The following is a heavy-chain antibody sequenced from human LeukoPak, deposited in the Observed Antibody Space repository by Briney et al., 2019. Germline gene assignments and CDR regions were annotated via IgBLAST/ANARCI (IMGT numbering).Heavy chain of an antibody. V-gene: IGHV1-18*01. CDR3: ALSRASYYYGSEDNWFDP. Sequence: ASVMVSCKAPGYTFTSYGISWVRQALGQGLEWMGWISAYNGNTNYAQKLQGRVTMTTDTSTSTAYMELRSLRSDDTAVYYCALSRASYYYGSEDNWFDPWGQGTLVTVSS. J-gene: IGHJ5*02. CDR1: GYTFTSYG. CDR2: ISAYNGNT. D-gene: IGHD3-10*01.